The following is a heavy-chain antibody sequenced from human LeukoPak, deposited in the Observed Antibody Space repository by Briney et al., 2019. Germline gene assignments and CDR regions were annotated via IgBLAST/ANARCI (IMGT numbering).Heavy chain of an antibody. Sequence: KPGGSLRLSCAASGFTFSNYSMNWVRQAPGKGLEWVSSISSNSKYIYYADSVKGRFTISRDNAKNSLYLQMNSLRAEDTAVYYCARGTLNIPGEHGAFDYWGQGTLVTVSS. CDR2: ISSNSKYI. V-gene: IGHV3-21*04. J-gene: IGHJ4*02. CDR1: GFTFSNYS. CDR3: ARGTLNIPGEHGAFDY. D-gene: IGHD1-14*01.